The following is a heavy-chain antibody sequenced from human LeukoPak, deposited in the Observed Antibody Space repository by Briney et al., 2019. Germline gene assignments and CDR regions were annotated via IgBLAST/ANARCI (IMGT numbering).Heavy chain of an antibody. CDR2: MYYSGST. CDR3: ARLVRDGYDYYFDY. V-gene: IGHV4-39*01. D-gene: IGHD5-24*01. CDR1: GRSISSSSYY. J-gene: IGHJ4*02. Sequence: PSETLSLTCTVSGRSISSSSYYWGWIRQPPGKGLEWIGSMYYSGSTYYNPSLKSRVTISVDTSKNQFSLKLSSVTAADTAVYYCARLVRDGYDYYFDYWGQGTLVTVSS.